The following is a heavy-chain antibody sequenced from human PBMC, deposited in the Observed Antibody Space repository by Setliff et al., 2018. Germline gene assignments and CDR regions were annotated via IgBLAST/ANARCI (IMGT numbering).Heavy chain of an antibody. CDR3: AFRRGYIYGLDN. CDR2: VDPEDGET. CDR1: GYTFTDYY. V-gene: IGHV1-69-2*01. Sequence: ASVKVSCKASGYTFTDYYMHWVQQAPGKGLEWMGRVDPEDGETIYAEKFQGRVIISADTSIDTVYLEIDSLRSEDTAVYYCAFRRGYIYGLDNWGQGTLVTVSS. J-gene: IGHJ4*02. D-gene: IGHD5-18*01.